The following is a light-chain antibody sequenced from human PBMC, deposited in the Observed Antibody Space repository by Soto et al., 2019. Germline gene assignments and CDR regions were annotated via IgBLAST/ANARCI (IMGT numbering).Light chain of an antibody. J-gene: IGKJ2*01. CDR2: KIS. CDR1: QSLVRSDGNTY. V-gene: IGKV2-24*01. CDR3: MQATQSYT. Sequence: DIVLTQTPLSSPVTLGHPASICCRSSQSLVRSDGNTYFNWLQQRPGQPPRLLIYKISKRFPGVPDRFSGSGAGTDFTLKISRVAAEDVGVYYYMQATQSYTFGQGTKLEIK.